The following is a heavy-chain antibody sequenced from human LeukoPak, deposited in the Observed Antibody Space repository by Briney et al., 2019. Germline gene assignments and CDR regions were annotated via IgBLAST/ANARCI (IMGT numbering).Heavy chain of an antibody. D-gene: IGHD6-19*01. Sequence: SETLSLTCTVPGGSVSSGSYYSSWIRQPPGKGLEWIGYIYYSGSTNYNPSLKSRVTISVDTSKNQFSLKLSSVTAADTAVYYCARHRGGWNYWGQGTLVTVSS. CDR1: GGSVSSGSYY. CDR3: ARHRGGWNY. CDR2: IYYSGST. V-gene: IGHV4-61*01. J-gene: IGHJ4*02.